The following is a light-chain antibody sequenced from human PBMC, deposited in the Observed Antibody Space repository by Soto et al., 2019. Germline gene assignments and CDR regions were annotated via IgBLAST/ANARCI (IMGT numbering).Light chain of an antibody. CDR1: QSVSSSY. Sequence: SVLTQSPGTLSLSPGERATLSCRASQSVSSSYLAWYQQKPGQAPRLLIYGASSRATGIPDRFSGSGSGTDFTLTISRLEPEDFAVYYCQQYGSSPRTFGQGTKVDNK. CDR2: GAS. J-gene: IGKJ1*01. CDR3: QQYGSSPRT. V-gene: IGKV3-20*01.